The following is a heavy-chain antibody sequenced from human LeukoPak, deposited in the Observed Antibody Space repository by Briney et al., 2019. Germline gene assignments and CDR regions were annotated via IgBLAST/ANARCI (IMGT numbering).Heavy chain of an antibody. CDR2: IIPIFGTA. J-gene: IGHJ6*02. V-gene: IGHV1-69*13. Sequence: ASVKVSCKASGGTFSSYAISWVRQAPGQGLEWMGGIIPIFGTANYAQKFQGRVTITADESTSTAYMELSSLRSEDTAVYYCARDSGYDSSGRLSGMDVWGQGTTVTVSS. CDR3: ARDSGYDSSGRLSGMDV. D-gene: IGHD3-22*01. CDR1: GGTFSSYA.